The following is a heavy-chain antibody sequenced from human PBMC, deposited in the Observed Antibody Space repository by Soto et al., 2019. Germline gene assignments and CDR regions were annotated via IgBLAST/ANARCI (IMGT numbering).Heavy chain of an antibody. D-gene: IGHD2-15*01. CDR1: GFTFSNYA. V-gene: IGHV3-23*01. J-gene: IGHJ4*02. Sequence: PVGSLRLSCAASGFTFSNYAMSWVRQAPGKGLEWVSAISGSGESTFYGDSGKGRFTVSRDNSKNTLYLQMNSLEVGDTAEYYCAKGGGSCCFDCWGQGTLVTVSS. CDR3: AKGGGSCCFDC. CDR2: ISGSGEST.